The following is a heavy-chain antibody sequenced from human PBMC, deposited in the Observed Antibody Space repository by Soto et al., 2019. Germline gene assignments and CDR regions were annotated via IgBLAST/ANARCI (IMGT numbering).Heavy chain of an antibody. CDR1: GFTFSSYW. Sequence: EVQLVESGGGLVQPGGSLRLSCAASGFTFSSYWMYWVRQAPGKGLEWVSHMNNDGSYTIYAESVKGRFTFSRDNAKTTLYLQMNSLSAEDTAVYYCVRGGYMHACDIWGQGTMVTVSS. V-gene: IGHV3-74*01. CDR2: MNNDGSYT. CDR3: VRGGYMHACDI. J-gene: IGHJ3*02. D-gene: IGHD6-13*01.